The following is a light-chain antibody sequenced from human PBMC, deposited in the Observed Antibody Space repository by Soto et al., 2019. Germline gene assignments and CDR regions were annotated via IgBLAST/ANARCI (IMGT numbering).Light chain of an antibody. V-gene: IGKV1-39*01. CDR3: QQTYNTPWT. CDR1: QDINYF. CDR2: AAS. Sequence: DIQMTQSPSSLSASVGDRVTITCRASQDINYFLNWYQQKPGKAPKLLIYAASSLPSGVPSRFSGSGSVTDFTLTISSLHPEDFATYYCQQTYNTPWTFGQGTEVEVK. J-gene: IGKJ1*01.